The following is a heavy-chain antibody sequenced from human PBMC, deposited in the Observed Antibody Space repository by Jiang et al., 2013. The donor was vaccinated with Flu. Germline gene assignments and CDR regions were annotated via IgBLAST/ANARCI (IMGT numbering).Heavy chain of an antibody. D-gene: IGHD3-10*01. J-gene: IGHJ3*02. Sequence: KPTQTLTLTCTFSGFSLSTSGVGVGWIRQPPGKALEWLALIYWNDDKRYSPSLKSRLTITKDTSKNQVVLTMTNMDPVDTATYYCAHIQKVRGVIHDAFDIWGQGTMVTISS. V-gene: IGHV2-5*01. CDR2: IYWNDDK. CDR1: GFSLSTSGVG. CDR3: AHIQKVRGVIHDAFDI.